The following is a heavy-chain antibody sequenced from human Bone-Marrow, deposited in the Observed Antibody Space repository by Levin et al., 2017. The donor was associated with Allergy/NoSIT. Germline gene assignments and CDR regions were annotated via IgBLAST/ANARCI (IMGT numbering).Heavy chain of an antibody. CDR3: ARGALEGGATALDY. Sequence: GESLKISCEASKFTFSRHWMTWVRQAPGKGLEWVATINPDGDDRYHVDSVKGRFTISRDNAKISLHLQMNSLRVEDTAVYYCARGALEGGATALDYWGQGTLVTVSS. V-gene: IGHV3-7*01. J-gene: IGHJ4*02. D-gene: IGHD1-26*01. CDR1: KFTFSRHW. CDR2: INPDGDDR.